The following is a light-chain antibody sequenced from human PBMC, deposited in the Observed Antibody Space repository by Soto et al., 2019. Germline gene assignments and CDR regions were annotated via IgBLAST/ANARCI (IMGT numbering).Light chain of an antibody. CDR1: SSDVGGHNY. V-gene: IGLV2-11*01. Sequence: QSALTQPRSVSGSPGQSVTISCTGTSSDVGGHNYVSWYQQHPDKAPKLIIYDINKRPSGVPDRFSASESGNTASLTISGLQGEDESDYYCCSYAGRYTWVFGGGTKLTVL. CDR3: CSYAGRYTWV. J-gene: IGLJ3*02. CDR2: DIN.